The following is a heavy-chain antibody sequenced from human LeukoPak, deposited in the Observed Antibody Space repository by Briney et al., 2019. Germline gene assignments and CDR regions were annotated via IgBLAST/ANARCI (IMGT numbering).Heavy chain of an antibody. CDR2: ISYDGSNK. V-gene: IGHV3-30*14. D-gene: IGHD4-23*01. J-gene: IGHJ6*02. Sequence: GRSLRLSCAASGFTFSSYAMHWVRQAPGKGLEWVAVISYDGSNKYYADSVKGRFTISRDNSKNTLYLQMNSLRAEDTAVYYCARDSRYMHYGSIYYYYGMDVWGQGTTVTVSS. CDR1: GFTFSSYA. CDR3: ARDSRYMHYGSIYYYYGMDV.